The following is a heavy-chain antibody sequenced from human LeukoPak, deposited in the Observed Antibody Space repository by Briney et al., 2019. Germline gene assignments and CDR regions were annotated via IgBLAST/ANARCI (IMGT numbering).Heavy chain of an antibody. CDR1: GFTFSDYY. D-gene: IGHD6-13*01. CDR3: AREVEQQLVLLGY. CDR2: ISSSSSYT. J-gene: IGHJ4*02. Sequence: GGSLRLSCAASGFTFSDYYMSWIRQAPGKGLEWVSYISSSSSYTNYADSVKGRFTISRDNAKNSLYLQMNSLRAEDTAVYYCAREVEQQLVLLGYWGQGTLVTVSS. V-gene: IGHV3-11*05.